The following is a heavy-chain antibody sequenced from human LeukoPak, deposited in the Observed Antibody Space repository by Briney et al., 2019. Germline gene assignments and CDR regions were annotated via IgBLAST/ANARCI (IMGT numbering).Heavy chain of an antibody. J-gene: IGHJ3*02. V-gene: IGHV4-39*07. CDR2: IYYSGST. Sequence: SETLSLTCTVSGGSISSSSYYWGWIRQPPGKGLEWIGSIYYSGSTYYNPSLKSRVTISVDTSKKQFSLNLNSVTAADTAVYYCARPGYNYVYAAFDIWGQGTVVTVSS. D-gene: IGHD5-18*01. CDR1: GGSISSSSYY. CDR3: ARPGYNYVYAAFDI.